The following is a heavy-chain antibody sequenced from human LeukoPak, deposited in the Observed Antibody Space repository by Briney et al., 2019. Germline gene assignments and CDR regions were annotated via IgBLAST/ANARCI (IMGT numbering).Heavy chain of an antibody. D-gene: IGHD4-11*01. Sequence: SETLSLTCAVSGYSTSSGYYWGWIRQPPGKGLEWIGSIYHSGSTYYNLSLKSRVTISVDTSKNQFSLKLSSVTAADTAVYYCARHVFRATVTIYYFDYWGQGTLVTVSS. J-gene: IGHJ4*02. CDR1: GYSTSSGYY. CDR2: IYHSGST. V-gene: IGHV4-38-2*01. CDR3: ARHVFRATVTIYYFDY.